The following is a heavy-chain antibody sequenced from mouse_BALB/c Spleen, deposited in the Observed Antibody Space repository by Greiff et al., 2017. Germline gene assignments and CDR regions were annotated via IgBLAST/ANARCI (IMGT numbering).Heavy chain of an antibody. CDR2: ISSGSSTI. D-gene: IGHD1-1*01. Sequence: EVMLVESGGGLVQPGGSRKLSCAASGFTFSSFGMHWVRQAPEKGLEWVAYISSGSSTIYYADTVKGRFTISRDNPKNTLFLQMTSLRSEDTAMYYCARGAYGSSSWFAYWGQGTLVTVSA. V-gene: IGHV5-17*02. CDR3: ARGAYGSSSWFAY. CDR1: GFTFSSFG. J-gene: IGHJ3*01.